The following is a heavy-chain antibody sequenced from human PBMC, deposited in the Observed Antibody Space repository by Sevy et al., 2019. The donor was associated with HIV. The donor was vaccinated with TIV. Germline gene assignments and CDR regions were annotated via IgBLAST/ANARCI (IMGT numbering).Heavy chain of an antibody. J-gene: IGHJ2*01. V-gene: IGHV1-69*13. D-gene: IGHD3-16*01. CDR2: SIPILGTA. CDR3: AREGTSMIQGRGYFDL. CDR1: GGTFSKYA. Sequence: ASVKVSCKASGGTFSKYAINWVRQAPGQGLEWMGGSIPILGTAHYAQKFQGRVTLTADESTSTAYLELSSLRSEDTAVYYCAREGTSMIQGRGYFDLWGRGTLVTVSS.